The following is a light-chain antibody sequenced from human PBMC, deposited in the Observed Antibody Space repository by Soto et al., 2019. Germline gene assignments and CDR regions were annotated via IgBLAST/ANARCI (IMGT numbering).Light chain of an antibody. V-gene: IGLV1-40*01. J-gene: IGLJ3*02. Sequence: QPVLTQPPSVSGAPGQRVTISCTGSSSNIGAGYDVHWYQQLPGTAPKLLIYDNTNRPSGVPDRFSGSKSGTSASLAISGLQSQDEADYYCAAWDDSLDGGVFGGGTKLTVL. CDR2: DNT. CDR3: AAWDDSLDGGV. CDR1: SSNIGAGYD.